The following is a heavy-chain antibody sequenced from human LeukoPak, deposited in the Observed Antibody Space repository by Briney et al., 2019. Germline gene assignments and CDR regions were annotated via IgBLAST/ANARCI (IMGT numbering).Heavy chain of an antibody. CDR2: IYYSGST. D-gene: IGHD6-19*01. J-gene: IGHJ4*02. Sequence: SETLSLTCTVSGGSISSYYWSWIRQPPGKGLEWIGYIYYSGSTNYNPSLKSRVTISVDKSKNQFSLKLSSVTAADTAVYYCARSYSSGWYGDWGQGTLVTVSS. V-gene: IGHV4-59*12. CDR1: GGSISSYY. CDR3: ARSYSSGWYGD.